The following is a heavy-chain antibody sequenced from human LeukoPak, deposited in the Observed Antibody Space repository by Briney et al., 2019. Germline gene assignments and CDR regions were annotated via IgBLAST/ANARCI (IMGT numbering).Heavy chain of an antibody. CDR1: GFTFSSYS. V-gene: IGHV4-34*01. D-gene: IGHD3-16*01. CDR3: ARETSQKGAHYMDV. Sequence: PGGSLRLSCAASGFTFSSYSMNWVRQAPGKGLEWIGEINHTGSTNYNPSLKSRVTISVDTSKNQFSLKLSSVTAADTAVYYCARETSQKGAHYMDVWGKGTTVTISS. CDR2: INHTGST. J-gene: IGHJ6*03.